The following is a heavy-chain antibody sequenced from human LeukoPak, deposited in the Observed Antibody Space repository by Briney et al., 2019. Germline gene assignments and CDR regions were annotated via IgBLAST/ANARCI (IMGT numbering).Heavy chain of an antibody. V-gene: IGHV4-31*03. CDR1: GGSISSGGYY. CDR2: IYYSGST. J-gene: IGHJ4*02. Sequence: PSQTLSLTCTVSGGSISSGGYYWSWIRQHPVKGLEWIGYIYYSGSTYYNPSLKSRVTISVDTSKNQFSLKLSSVTAADTAVYYCARNGVYGSGSHFDYWGQGTLVTVSS. CDR3: ARNGVYGSGSHFDY. D-gene: IGHD3-10*01.